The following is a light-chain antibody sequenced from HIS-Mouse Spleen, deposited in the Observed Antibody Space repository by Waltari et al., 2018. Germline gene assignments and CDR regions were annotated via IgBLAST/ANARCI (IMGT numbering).Light chain of an antibody. CDR2: EGS. CDR1: SSAVGSYNL. J-gene: IGLJ2*01. CDR3: CSYAGSSTVV. Sequence: QSALTQPASVSGSPGQSITISCPGTSSAVGSYNLFSWYQQHPGKAPKLMIYEGSKRPSGVSNRFSGSKSGNTASLTISGLQAEDEADYYCCSYAGSSTVVFGGGTKLTVL. V-gene: IGLV2-23*01.